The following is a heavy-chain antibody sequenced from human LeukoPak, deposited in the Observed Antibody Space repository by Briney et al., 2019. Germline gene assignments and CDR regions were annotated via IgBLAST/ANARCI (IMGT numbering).Heavy chain of an antibody. J-gene: IGHJ4*02. CDR2: IIPIFGTA. D-gene: IGHD2-2*01. CDR1: GGTFSSYA. CDR3: ARQYCSNTSCYFDY. V-gene: IGHV1-69*05. Sequence: ASVKVSCKASGGTFSSYAISWVRQAPGQGLEWMGGIIPIFGTANYAQKFQGRVTITTDESTSTAYVELSSLRSEDTAVYYCARQYCSNTSCYFDYWGQGTLVTVSS.